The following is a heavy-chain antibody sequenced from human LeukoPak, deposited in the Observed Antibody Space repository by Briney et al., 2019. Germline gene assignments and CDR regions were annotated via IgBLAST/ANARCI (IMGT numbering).Heavy chain of an antibody. CDR1: GFTFSSYA. CDR3: AKVHYDILTGYTTLWYFDY. D-gene: IGHD3-9*01. CDR2: ISCSGGST. V-gene: IGHV3-23*01. Sequence: GGPLRLSCAASGFTFSSYAMSWLPQAPGKGLEWVSPISCSGGSTYYADSVKGRFTISRDNSKNTLYLQMNSLRAEDTAVYYCAKVHYDILTGYTTLWYFDYWGQGTLVTVSS. J-gene: IGHJ4*02.